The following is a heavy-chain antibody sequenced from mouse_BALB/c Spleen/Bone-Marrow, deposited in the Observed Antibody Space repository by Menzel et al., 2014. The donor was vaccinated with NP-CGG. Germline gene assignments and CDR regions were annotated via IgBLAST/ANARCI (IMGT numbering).Heavy chain of an antibody. D-gene: IGHD2-13*01. Sequence: EVKLMESGGGLVEPGGSLKLSCAASGFTFSSYAMSWVRQTPEKRLEWVATISSGGSYTYYPDSVKGRFTISRDNAKNTLYLQMSSLRSEDTAMYYCARKLEYGDYDAMDYWGQGTSVTVSS. CDR2: ISSGGSYT. J-gene: IGHJ4*01. CDR1: GFTFSSYA. V-gene: IGHV5-9-1*01. CDR3: ARKLEYGDYDAMDY.